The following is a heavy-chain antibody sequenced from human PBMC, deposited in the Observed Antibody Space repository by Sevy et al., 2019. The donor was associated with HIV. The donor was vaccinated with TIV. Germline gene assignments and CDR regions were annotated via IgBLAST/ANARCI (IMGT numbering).Heavy chain of an antibody. Sequence: SETLSLTCTVSGGSITSLYWNWIRQPPGKGLEWIANIYYNGHINYNPSLKSRFTLSLDTSKNQFSQRRSSVTAADTAMYYCAGENAWGRGYSWGQGTLVTVSS. D-gene: IGHD1-26*01. J-gene: IGHJ4*02. CDR3: AGENAWGRGYS. CDR1: GGSITSLY. V-gene: IGHV4-59*08. CDR2: IYYNGHI.